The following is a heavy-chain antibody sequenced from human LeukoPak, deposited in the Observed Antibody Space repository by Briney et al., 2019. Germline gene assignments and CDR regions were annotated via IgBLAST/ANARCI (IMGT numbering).Heavy chain of an antibody. CDR2: ISSSGSSI. D-gene: IGHD5-18*01. V-gene: IGHV3-48*04. Sequence: GGSLRLSCAASGFTFSSYSMNWVRQAPGKGLEWVSYISSSGSSIYYTDSVKGRFTISRDNAKNSLYLQMNSLRAEDTAVYYCAREKDTAMVTWGQGTLVTVSS. CDR1: GFTFSSYS. J-gene: IGHJ4*02. CDR3: AREKDTAMVT.